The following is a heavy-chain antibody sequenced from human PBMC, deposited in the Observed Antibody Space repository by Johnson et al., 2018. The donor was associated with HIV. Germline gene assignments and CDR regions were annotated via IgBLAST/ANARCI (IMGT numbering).Heavy chain of an antibody. J-gene: IGHJ3*01. D-gene: IGHD3-10*01. V-gene: IGHV3-30*02. CDR1: GFTFADYG. CDR3: ARDRFGSGRPNAFDL. CDR2: IAHDESIT. Sequence: QVQLVESGGGVVQPGGSLRLSCAASGFTFADYGMHWVRQPPGKGLEWVAFIAHDESITHYADSVKGRFTISRDNSKNTLYLQMNSLRIEDTAVYYFARDRFGSGRPNAFDLWGQGTMVTVSS.